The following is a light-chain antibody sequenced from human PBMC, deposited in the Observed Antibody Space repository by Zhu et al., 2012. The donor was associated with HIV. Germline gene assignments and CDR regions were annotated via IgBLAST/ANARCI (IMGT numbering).Light chain of an antibody. CDR3: QHRDTWPPWT. CDR1: QSVSSY. V-gene: IGKV3-11*01. Sequence: EIVLTQSPATLSLSPGEKVTLSCRASQSVSSYLAWYQQKPDQAPRLLIYDASNRATGIPDFTLTISSLQPEDFAVYYCQHRDTWPPWTFGQGTKVE. CDR2: DAS. J-gene: IGKJ1*01.